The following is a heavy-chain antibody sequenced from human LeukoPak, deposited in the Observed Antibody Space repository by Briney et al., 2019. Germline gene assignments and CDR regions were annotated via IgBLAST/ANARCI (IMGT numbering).Heavy chain of an antibody. D-gene: IGHD5-24*01. V-gene: IGHV3-21*01. Sequence: NSGGSLRLSCAASGFTFSSYSMNWVRQAPGKGLEWVSSISSSSSYIYYADSVKGRFTISRDNAKNSLYLQMNSLRAEDTAVYYCAKRDGYNLWWFDPWGQGTLVTVSS. CDR1: GFTFSSYS. CDR2: ISSSSSYI. CDR3: AKRDGYNLWWFDP. J-gene: IGHJ5*02.